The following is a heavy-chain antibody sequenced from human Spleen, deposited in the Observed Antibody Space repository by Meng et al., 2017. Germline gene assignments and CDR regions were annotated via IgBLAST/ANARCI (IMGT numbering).Heavy chain of an antibody. CDR1: GYSFTSYW. Sequence: GESLKISCKGSGYSFTSYWIGWARQMPGKGLEWMGIIYPGDSDTRYSPSFQGQVTISADKSISTAYLQWSSLKASDTAMYYCACRPYCGGDCYSGLNDAFDIWGQGTMVTVSS. CDR2: IYPGDSDT. V-gene: IGHV5-51*01. D-gene: IGHD2-21*02. J-gene: IGHJ3*02. CDR3: ACRPYCGGDCYSGLNDAFDI.